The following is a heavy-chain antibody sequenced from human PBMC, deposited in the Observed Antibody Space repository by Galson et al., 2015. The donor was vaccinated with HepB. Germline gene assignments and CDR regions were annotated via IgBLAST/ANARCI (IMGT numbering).Heavy chain of an antibody. Sequence: SLRLSCAASGFTFSTYAMHWVRQAPGKGLEWVAAISHHSNNTYYADSVKGQFTISRDNSKNTVYLQMNSLSAEDTAIYYCVKDEGWEFTPEYWGQGTPVTVSS. CDR3: VKDEGWEFTPEY. J-gene: IGHJ4*02. CDR2: ISHHSNNT. D-gene: IGHD1-26*01. CDR1: GFTFSTYA. V-gene: IGHV3-30*04.